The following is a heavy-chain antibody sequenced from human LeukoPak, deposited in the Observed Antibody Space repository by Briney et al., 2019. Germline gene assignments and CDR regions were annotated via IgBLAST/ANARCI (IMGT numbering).Heavy chain of an antibody. V-gene: IGHV3-21*04. Sequence: GGSLRLSCAASGFTFSSYSMNWVRQAPGKGLEWVSSISSSSSYIYYADSVKGRFTISRDNSKNTLYLQMNSLRAEDTAVYYCASNYGSGSYYGVFDYWGQGTLVTVSS. CDR1: GFTFSSYS. CDR2: ISSSSSYI. CDR3: ASNYGSGSYYGVFDY. J-gene: IGHJ4*02. D-gene: IGHD3-10*01.